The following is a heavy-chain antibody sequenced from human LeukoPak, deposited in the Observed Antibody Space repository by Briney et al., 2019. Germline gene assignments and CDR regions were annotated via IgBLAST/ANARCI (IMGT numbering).Heavy chain of an antibody. CDR1: GFTFTSYW. Sequence: GESLRLSCVGSGFTFTSYWMTWVRQAPGKGLEWVANMNPDGSEKHYVDSVKGRFTISRDNAKNSLFLQMNSLRAEDTAVYFCARVRSFFYDDSGYYYPKYYFDYWGQGALVTVSS. CDR3: ARVRSFFYDDSGYYYPKYYFDY. J-gene: IGHJ4*02. CDR2: MNPDGSEK. V-gene: IGHV3-7*01. D-gene: IGHD3-22*01.